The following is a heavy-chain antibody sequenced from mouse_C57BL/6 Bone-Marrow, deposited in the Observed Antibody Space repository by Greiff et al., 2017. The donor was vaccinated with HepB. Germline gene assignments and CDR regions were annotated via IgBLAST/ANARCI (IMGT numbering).Heavy chain of an antibody. CDR2: IHPSDSAT. D-gene: IGHD3-2*02. CDR1: GYTFTSYW. J-gene: IGHJ3*01. CDR3: AIDRQLRPFAY. Sequence: QVQLQQPGAELVKPGASVKVSCKASGYTFTSYWMHWVKQRPGQGLEWIGRIHPSDSATNYIQKFKGKATLTVDKSSSTAYMQLSSLTSEDSAVYYCAIDRQLRPFAYWGQGTLVTVSA. V-gene: IGHV1-74*01.